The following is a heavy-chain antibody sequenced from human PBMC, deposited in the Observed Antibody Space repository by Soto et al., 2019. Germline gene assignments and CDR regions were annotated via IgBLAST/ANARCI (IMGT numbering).Heavy chain of an antibody. CDR3: ARGPYTSVFDAFDI. V-gene: IGHV3-66*01. CDR1: GFIVTNKY. Sequence: GGSLRLSCAASGFIVTNKYMSWVRQAPGRGLECISVLYSGGATHYADSVKGRFTISRDNAKNTVYLQMNSLRAEDTAIYYCARGPYTSVFDAFDIWGKGKMVTFPS. CDR2: LYSGGAT. J-gene: IGHJ3*02. D-gene: IGHD6-19*01.